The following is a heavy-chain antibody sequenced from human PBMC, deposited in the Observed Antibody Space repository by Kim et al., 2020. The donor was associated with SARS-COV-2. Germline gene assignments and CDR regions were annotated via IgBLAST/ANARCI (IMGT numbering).Heavy chain of an antibody. V-gene: IGHV3-33*01. CDR1: GFTFSSYG. Sequence: GGSLRLSCAASGFTFSSYGMHWVRQAPGKGLEWVAVIWYDGSNKYYADSVKGRFTISRDNSKNTLYLQMNSLRAEDTAVYYCARVLGGWYLGDWGQGTLVTVSS. J-gene: IGHJ4*02. CDR3: ARVLGGWYLGD. D-gene: IGHD6-19*01. CDR2: IWYDGSNK.